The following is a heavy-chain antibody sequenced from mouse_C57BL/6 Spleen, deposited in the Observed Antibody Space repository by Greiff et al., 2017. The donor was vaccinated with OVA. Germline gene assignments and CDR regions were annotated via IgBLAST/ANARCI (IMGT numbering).Heavy chain of an antibody. J-gene: IGHJ2*01. CDR2: IHPNSGST. Sequence: QVQLQQSGAELVKPGASVKLSCKASGYTFTSYWMHWVKQRPGQGLEWIGMIHPNSGSTNYNEKFKSKATLTVDKSSSTAYMQLSSLTSEDSAVYYCARRSYYSNYFFDYWGQGTTLTVSS. D-gene: IGHD2-5*01. CDR1: GYTFTSYW. CDR3: ARRSYYSNYFFDY. V-gene: IGHV1-64*01.